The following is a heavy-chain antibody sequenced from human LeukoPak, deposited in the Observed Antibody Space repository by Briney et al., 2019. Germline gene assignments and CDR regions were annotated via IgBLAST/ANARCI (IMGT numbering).Heavy chain of an antibody. Sequence: GGSLRLSCAASGFTFSSYSMNWVRQAPGKGLEWVSSISSSSSYIYYADSVKGRFTISRDNAKNSLYLQMNSLRAEDTAVYYCARLAYYYGSGSYTDWFDPWGQGTLVTVSS. D-gene: IGHD3-10*01. J-gene: IGHJ5*02. CDR1: GFTFSSYS. CDR2: ISSSSSYI. CDR3: ARLAYYYGSGSYTDWFDP. V-gene: IGHV3-21*01.